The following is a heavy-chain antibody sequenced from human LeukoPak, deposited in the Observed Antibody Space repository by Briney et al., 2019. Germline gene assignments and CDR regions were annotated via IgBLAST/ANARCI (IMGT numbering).Heavy chain of an antibody. J-gene: IGHJ6*03. CDR1: GYTFTSYD. D-gene: IGHD3-22*01. CDR3: ARGYYDSSGYYTTLGFYYYYYYMDV. Sequence: GASVKVSCKASGYTFTSYDINWVRQATGQGLEWMGWMNPNSGNTGYAQKFQGRVTMTRNTSISTAYMELSSLRSEDTAVYYCARGYYDSSGYYTTLGFYYYYYYMDVWGKGTTVTDSS. CDR2: MNPNSGNT. V-gene: IGHV1-8*01.